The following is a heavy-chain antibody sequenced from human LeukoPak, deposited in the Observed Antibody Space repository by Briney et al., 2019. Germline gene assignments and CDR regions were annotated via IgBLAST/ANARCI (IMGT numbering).Heavy chain of an antibody. CDR1: GYTFTTYD. CDR3: ARAGLVRGPIGRGISGC. Sequence: ASVKVSCKASGYTFTTYDINWVRQATGQGLEWMGWMNPNSGNTGYAQKFQGRVTMTRNTSISTAYMELSSLRSEDTAVYYCARAGLVRGPIGRGISGCWGQGTLVTVSS. D-gene: IGHD3-10*01. CDR2: MNPNSGNT. J-gene: IGHJ4*02. V-gene: IGHV1-8*01.